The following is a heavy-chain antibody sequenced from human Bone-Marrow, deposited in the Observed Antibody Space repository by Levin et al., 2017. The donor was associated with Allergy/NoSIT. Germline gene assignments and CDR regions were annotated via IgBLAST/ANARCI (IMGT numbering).Heavy chain of an antibody. Sequence: SETLSLTCTVSGGSVSSGTYYWSWIRQPPGKGLEWIGYINYRGGTNYNPSLKSRVTISVDTSKNEFSLKLTSVTAADTAVYYCARNRIIVSGGKDYYYGMDVWGQGTTVTVSS. CDR2: INYRGGT. CDR3: ARNRIIVSGGKDYYYGMDV. D-gene: IGHD5/OR15-5a*01. V-gene: IGHV4-61*01. J-gene: IGHJ6*02. CDR1: GGSVSSGTYY.